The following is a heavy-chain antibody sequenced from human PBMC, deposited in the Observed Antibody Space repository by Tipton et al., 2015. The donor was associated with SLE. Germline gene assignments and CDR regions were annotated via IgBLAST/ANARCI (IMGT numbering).Heavy chain of an antibody. D-gene: IGHD2-2*01. V-gene: IGHV4-31*02. CDR3: ARSIIVVPAFDC. J-gene: IGHJ4*02. Sequence: LRLSCTVSGDPINSGGYYWSWFRQHPGKGLEWIGYIYYSGNTYYNPSLKSRLTMSLDTSQNQFSLKLSSVTAADTAVYYCARSIIVVPAFDCWGQGTLVTVSS. CDR2: IYYSGNT. CDR1: GDPINSGGYY.